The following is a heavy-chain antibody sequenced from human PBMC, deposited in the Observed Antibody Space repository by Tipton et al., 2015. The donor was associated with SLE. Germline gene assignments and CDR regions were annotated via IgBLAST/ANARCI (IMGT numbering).Heavy chain of an antibody. Sequence: TLSLTCAVYGGSFSGYYWSWIRQPPGKGLEWIGEINHSGSTNYNPSLKSRVTISVDTSKNQFSLKLSSVTAADTAVYYCARGYSSSGTHYFDYWGQGTLVTVSS. J-gene: IGHJ4*02. D-gene: IGHD6-13*01. CDR3: ARGYSSSGTHYFDY. CDR2: INHSGST. V-gene: IGHV4-34*01. CDR1: GGSFSGYY.